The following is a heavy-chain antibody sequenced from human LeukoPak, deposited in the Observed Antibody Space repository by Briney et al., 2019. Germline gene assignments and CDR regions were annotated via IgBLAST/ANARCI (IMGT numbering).Heavy chain of an antibody. J-gene: IGHJ6*03. CDR1: GGTFSSYA. V-gene: IGHV1-69*13. CDR2: IIPIFGTA. CDR3: ARAGARYCSSTSCYRYYYYYMDV. D-gene: IGHD2-2*01. Sequence: SVKVSCKASGGTFSSYAISWVRQATGQGLEWMGGIIPIFGTANYAQKFQGRVTITADESTSTAYMELSSLRSEDTAVYYCARAGARYCSSTSCYRYYYYYMDVWGKGTTVTVSS.